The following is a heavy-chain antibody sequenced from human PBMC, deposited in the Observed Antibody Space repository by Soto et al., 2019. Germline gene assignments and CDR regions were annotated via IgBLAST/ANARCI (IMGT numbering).Heavy chain of an antibody. D-gene: IGHD6-19*01. CDR2: IIVGNGKT. J-gene: IGHJ4*02. V-gene: IGHV1-3*01. CDR3: ARKTAVTDYYFDY. CDR1: GYTFPAYT. Sequence: ASVKVSCKASGYTFPAYTMNWVRQAPGQRPEWMGWIIVGNGKTRYSQKFQGRVTFTRDTSASTVYLELSSLRSEETAMYYCARKTAVTDYYFDYWGQGTLVTVYS.